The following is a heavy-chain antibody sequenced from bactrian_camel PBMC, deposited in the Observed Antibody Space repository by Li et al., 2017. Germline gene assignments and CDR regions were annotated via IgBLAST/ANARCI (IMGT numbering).Heavy chain of an antibody. CDR1: TDTSSDC. CDR3: ALGGVWFAYGGAALSEQIYTY. V-gene: IGHV3S1*01. Sequence: HVQLVESGGGSVQAGGSLRLSCAASTDTSSDCMAWFRQAPGKEREAVATIYTGGGNTYYADSVKGRFTISQDNARRTLTLQMNSLKPEDTGMYYCALGGVWFAYGGAALSEQIYTYWGQGTQVTVS. J-gene: IGHJ4*01. CDR2: IYTGGGNT. D-gene: IGHD1*01.